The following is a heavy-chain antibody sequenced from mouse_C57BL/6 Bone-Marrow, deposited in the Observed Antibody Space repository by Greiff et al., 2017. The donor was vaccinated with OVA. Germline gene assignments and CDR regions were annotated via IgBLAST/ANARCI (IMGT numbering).Heavy chain of an antibody. CDR1: GYTFTSYW. CDR3: ARGGLGYYGSRPYFDY. Sequence: VQLQQPGAELVRPGTSVKLSCKASGYTFTSYWMHWVKQRPGQGLEWIGVIDPSDSYTNYNQKFKGQATLTVDTSSSTAYMQLSSLTSEDSAVYYCARGGLGYYGSRPYFDYWGQGTTLTVSS. J-gene: IGHJ2*01. CDR2: IDPSDSYT. D-gene: IGHD1-1*01. V-gene: IGHV1-59*01.